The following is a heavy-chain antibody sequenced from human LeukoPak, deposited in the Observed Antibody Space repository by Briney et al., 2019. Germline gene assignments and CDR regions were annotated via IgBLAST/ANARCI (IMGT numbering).Heavy chain of an antibody. CDR3: AREGLVVIAAAGGPFDY. CDR2: IWYDGSNK. D-gene: IGHD6-13*01. V-gene: IGHV3-33*01. Sequence: GRSLRLSCAASGFTFSSYGMHWVRQAPGKGLEWVAVIWYDGSNKYYADSVKGRFTISRDNSKNTLYLQMNSLRAEDTAVYYCAREGLVVIAAAGGPFDYWGQGTLVTVSS. CDR1: GFTFSSYG. J-gene: IGHJ4*02.